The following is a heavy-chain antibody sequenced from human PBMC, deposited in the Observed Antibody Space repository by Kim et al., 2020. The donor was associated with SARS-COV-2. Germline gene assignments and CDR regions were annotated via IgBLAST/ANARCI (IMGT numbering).Heavy chain of an antibody. CDR2: INQEGSEK. V-gene: IGHV3-7*01. CDR3: ARDAWAQRGTDGFDY. D-gene: IGHD7-27*01. CDR1: GFSFNSCW. J-gene: IGHJ4*02. Sequence: GGSLRLSCAASGFSFNSCWMSWVRQAPGKGLEWRANINQEGSEKKFGDSGKGRFTISRDNAENSVYLQMNSLRVEDSAVYYCARDAWAQRGTDGFDYWGQGTLVTVSS.